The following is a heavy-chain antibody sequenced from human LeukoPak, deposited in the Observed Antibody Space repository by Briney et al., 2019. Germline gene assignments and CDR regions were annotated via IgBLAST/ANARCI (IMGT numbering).Heavy chain of an antibody. V-gene: IGHV4-39*01. Sequence: SETLSLTCTVSGGSISSSTYYWGRIRQPPRKGLEWIGSISYSGNIYYNPSLKSRVTISVDTSKNQFSLKLSSVTAADTAVYYCARQRRLELPDYWGQGTLVTVSS. CDR2: ISYSGNI. CDR1: GGSISSSTYY. D-gene: IGHD3-16*01. CDR3: ARQRRLELPDY. J-gene: IGHJ4*02.